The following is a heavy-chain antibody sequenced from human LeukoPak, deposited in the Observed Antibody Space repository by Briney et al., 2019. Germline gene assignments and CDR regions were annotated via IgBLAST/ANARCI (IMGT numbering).Heavy chain of an antibody. V-gene: IGHV1-69*13. D-gene: IGHD6-19*01. J-gene: IGHJ4*02. CDR3: ARELSSGWSFDY. Sequence: ASVKVSCKASGGTFSSYAISWVRQAPGQGLEWMGGIIPIFGTANYAQKFQGRVTITADESTSTAYMELSSLRSEDTAVYYCARELSSGWSFDYWGQGALVTVSS. CDR1: GGTFSSYA. CDR2: IIPIFGTA.